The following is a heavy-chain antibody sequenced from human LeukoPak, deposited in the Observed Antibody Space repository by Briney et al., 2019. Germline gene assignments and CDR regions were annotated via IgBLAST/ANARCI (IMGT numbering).Heavy chain of an antibody. CDR3: ARSGYYDSSGYCHY. Sequence: ASVTVSCKASGGTFSSYAISWVRQAPGQGLEWMGWISAYNGNTNYAQKFQGRVTMTTDTSTSTAYMELRSLRSDDTAVYYCARSGYYDSSGYCHYWGQGTLVTVSS. D-gene: IGHD3-22*01. CDR1: GGTFSSYA. J-gene: IGHJ4*02. V-gene: IGHV1-18*01. CDR2: ISAYNGNT.